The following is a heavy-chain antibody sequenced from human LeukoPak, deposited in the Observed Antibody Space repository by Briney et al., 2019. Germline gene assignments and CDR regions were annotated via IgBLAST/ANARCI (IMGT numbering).Heavy chain of an antibody. D-gene: IGHD4-17*01. Sequence: PGDSLRLSCAASGFTVSSSYMSWVRQAPGKGLEWVSVIYSGGSTYYADSVKGRFTISRDNSKNTLYLQMNSLRAEDTAVYYCARPGTYGDYSSYWYFDLWGRGTLVTVSS. V-gene: IGHV3-53*01. CDR1: GFTVSSSY. CDR2: IYSGGST. J-gene: IGHJ2*01. CDR3: ARPGTYGDYSSYWYFDL.